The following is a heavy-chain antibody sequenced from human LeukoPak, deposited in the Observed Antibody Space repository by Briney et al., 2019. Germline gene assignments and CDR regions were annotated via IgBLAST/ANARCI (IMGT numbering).Heavy chain of an antibody. D-gene: IGHD3-22*01. CDR2: IIPIFGTA. CDR3: AREVDYYDSSGYYWDY. J-gene: IGHJ4*02. Sequence: SVKVSCKASGGTFSSYAISWVRQAPGQGLEWMGGIIPIFGTANYAQKFQGRVTITADKSTSTAYMELSSLRSEDTAVYYCAREVDYYDSSGYYWDYWGQGTLVTVSS. V-gene: IGHV1-69*06. CDR1: GGTFSSYA.